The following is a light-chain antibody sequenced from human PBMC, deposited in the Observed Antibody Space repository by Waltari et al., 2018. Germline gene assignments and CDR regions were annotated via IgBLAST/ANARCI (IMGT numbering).Light chain of an antibody. Sequence: QSVLTQPPSVSGAPGQRVTISCTGSSPNIGAGYDVHWYQQLPGTAPELLIYGISNRASGVPDRISGSRSGTSASLAITGLQAEDEADYYCQSYDSSLSAYVFGTGTTVTVL. V-gene: IGLV1-40*01. J-gene: IGLJ1*01. CDR3: QSYDSSLSAYV. CDR2: GIS. CDR1: SPNIGAGYD.